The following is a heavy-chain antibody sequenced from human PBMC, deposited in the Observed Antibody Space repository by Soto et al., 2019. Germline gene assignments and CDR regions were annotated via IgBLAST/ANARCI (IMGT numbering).Heavy chain of an antibody. CDR3: ASLLGATYGRQHLDC. CDR1: GFSFTSYE. Sequence: EVQLVESGGGLVQPGGSLRLSCAASGFSFTSYEMSWVRQAPGRGLEWISYISTSGNTRYYADSVKGRFTVSRDNAKNSLYLQMNSLRPDDTALYYCASLLGATYGRQHLDCWGQGTLVTVSS. J-gene: IGHJ4*02. CDR2: ISTSGNTR. D-gene: IGHD1-26*01. V-gene: IGHV3-48*03.